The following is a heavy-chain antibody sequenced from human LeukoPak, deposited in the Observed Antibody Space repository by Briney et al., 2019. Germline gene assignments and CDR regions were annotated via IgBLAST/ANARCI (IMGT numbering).Heavy chain of an antibody. CDR3: AKDFLWTNTYYFDY. J-gene: IGHJ4*02. CDR1: GFTFSSYA. Sequence: GGSLRLSCAASGFTFSSYAMSWVRQAPGKGLEWVSAISGSGGSTCYADSVKGRFTISRDNSKNTLYLQMNSLRAEDTAVYYCAKDFLWTNTYYFDYWGQGTLVTVSS. V-gene: IGHV3-23*01. D-gene: IGHD3/OR15-3a*01. CDR2: ISGSGGST.